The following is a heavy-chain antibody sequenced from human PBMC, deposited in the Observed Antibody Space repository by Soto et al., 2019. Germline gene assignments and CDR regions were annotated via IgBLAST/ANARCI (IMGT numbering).Heavy chain of an antibody. D-gene: IGHD6-19*01. CDR2: IDPSDSYI. CDR1: ECKLINYG. J-gene: IGHJ4*02. Sequence: VELLKIWKSGSECKLINYGVRWTRKMPGKGLEWMGRIDPSDSYISYSPSFQGHVTISADKSISTAYLQWSSLKASDTAMYYCARDPGISSGWYYFDYWGQGTLVTVSS. V-gene: IGHV5-10-1*01. CDR3: ARDPGISSGWYYFDY.